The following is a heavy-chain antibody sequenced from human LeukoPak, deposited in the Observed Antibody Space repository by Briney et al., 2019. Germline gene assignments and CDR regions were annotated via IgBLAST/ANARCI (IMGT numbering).Heavy chain of an antibody. D-gene: IGHD5-12*01. CDR3: ARRNVVATRGGPFDY. CDR2: IYPGDSDT. CDR1: GYSFTSYW. V-gene: IGHV5-51*07. Sequence: GASLKISCKGSGYSFTSYWIGWVHQMPGKGLEWIGIIYPGDSDTRCSPSFQAQVTFSADKSISTAYLQWSSLKASDTAMYYCARRNVVATRGGPFDYWGQGTLVTVSS. J-gene: IGHJ4*02.